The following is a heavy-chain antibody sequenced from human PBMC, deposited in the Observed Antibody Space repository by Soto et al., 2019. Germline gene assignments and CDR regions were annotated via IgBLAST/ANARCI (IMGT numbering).Heavy chain of an antibody. D-gene: IGHD6-13*01. Sequence: GASVKVSCKVSGYTLTELSMHWVRQAPGKGIEWIGGFDPEDGETIYAQKFQGRVTITEDTSTDTAYMELSSLRSEDTAVYYCATQGGQLVSDAFDIWGQGTMVTVSS. CDR3: ATQGGQLVSDAFDI. J-gene: IGHJ3*02. CDR1: GYTLTELS. CDR2: FDPEDGET. V-gene: IGHV1-24*01.